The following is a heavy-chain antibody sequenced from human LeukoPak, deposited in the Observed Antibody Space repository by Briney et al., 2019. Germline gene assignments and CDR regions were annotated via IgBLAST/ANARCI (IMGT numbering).Heavy chain of an antibody. CDR3: ARDRGYVRYFDY. J-gene: IGHJ4*02. CDR2: INSDGSST. Sequence: PGGSLRLSCAVSGFTFSSYWMHWVRHAPGKGLVWVSRINSDGSSTSYADSVKGRFTISRDNAKNTLYLQMNSLRAEDTAVYYCARDRGYVRYFDYWGQGTLVTVSS. CDR1: GFTFSSYW. D-gene: IGHD5-18*01. V-gene: IGHV3-74*01.